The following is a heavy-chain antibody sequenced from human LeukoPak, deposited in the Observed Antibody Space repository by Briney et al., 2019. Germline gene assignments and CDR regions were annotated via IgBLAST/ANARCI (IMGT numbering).Heavy chain of an antibody. CDR2: LFYSGST. J-gene: IGHJ3*02. CDR3: ARHDPITVDAFDI. CDR1: GGSITNYY. V-gene: IGHV4-59*08. Sequence: SETLSLTCTVSGGSITNYYWSWLRQPPGKGLEWIGYLFYSGSTSYNPSLKSRVTISGDTSKNQFSLKLTSVTAADTAVYYCARHDPITVDAFDIWGQGTMVTVSS. D-gene: IGHD3-16*01.